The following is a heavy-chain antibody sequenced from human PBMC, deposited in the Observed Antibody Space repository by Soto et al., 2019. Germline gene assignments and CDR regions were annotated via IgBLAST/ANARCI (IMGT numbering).Heavy chain of an antibody. CDR3: GRDLYQSVFYYGMDV. CDR1: GGTFSSDS. CDR2: ISTYNGNT. D-gene: IGHD2-2*01. J-gene: IGHJ6*02. Sequence: GASVKVSCKASGGTFSSDSFSWVRQAPGQGLEWMGWISTYNGNTNYAQKLQGRVTMTTDTSTSTAYMELRSLRSDDTAVYYCGRDLYQSVFYYGMDVWSQGTTVTVSS. V-gene: IGHV1-18*01.